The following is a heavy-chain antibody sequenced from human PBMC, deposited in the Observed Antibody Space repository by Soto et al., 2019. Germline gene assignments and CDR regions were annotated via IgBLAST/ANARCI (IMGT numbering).Heavy chain of an antibody. CDR3: ARGYNWNDAGYDY. V-gene: IGHV1-69*02. CDR2: IIPILGIA. Sequence: QVQLVQSGAEVQKPGSSVKVSCKASGGTFSSYTISWVRQAPGQGLEWMGRIIPILGIANYAQKFQGRVTITADKSTSTAYMELSSLRSEDTAVYYCARGYNWNDAGYDYWGQGTLVTVSS. J-gene: IGHJ4*02. CDR1: GGTFSSYT. D-gene: IGHD1-1*01.